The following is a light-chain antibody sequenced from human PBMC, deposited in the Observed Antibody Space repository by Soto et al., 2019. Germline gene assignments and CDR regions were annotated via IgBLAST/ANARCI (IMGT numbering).Light chain of an antibody. Sequence: DIQVTQSPSSLSASVGDRVTITCRTSQSISSSVNWYQQKAGRAPRLLIYAASSLGRGVPSRFSGRGSGTDLTLTISSLQPEDFATYYCQQSYSSLPYTFGQGTNLEI. CDR3: QQSYSSLPYT. CDR1: QSISSS. V-gene: IGKV1-39*01. J-gene: IGKJ2*01. CDR2: AAS.